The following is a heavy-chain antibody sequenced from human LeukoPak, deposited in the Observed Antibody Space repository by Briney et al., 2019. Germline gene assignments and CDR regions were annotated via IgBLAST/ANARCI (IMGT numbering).Heavy chain of an antibody. CDR2: INPNSGGT. V-gene: IGHV1-2*02. CDR1: GYTFTDYY. D-gene: IGHD3-3*01. J-gene: IGHJ3*02. Sequence: ASVKVSCKASGYTFTDYYMHWVRQAPGQGLEWMGWINPNSGGTNYAQKFQGRVTMTRDTSISTAYMELSRLRSDDTAVYYCARGLFWSGYSLYGSDAFDIWGQGTMVTVSS. CDR3: ARGLFWSGYSLYGSDAFDI.